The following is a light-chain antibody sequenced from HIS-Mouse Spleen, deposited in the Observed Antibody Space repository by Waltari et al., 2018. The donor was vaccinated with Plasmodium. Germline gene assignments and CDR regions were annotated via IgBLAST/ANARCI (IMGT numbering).Light chain of an antibody. CDR2: AAS. CDR1: QGIRND. J-gene: IGKJ2*01. Sequence: AIQMTQSPSSLSASVGDRVTITCRASQGIRNDLGWYQQKPGKAPKLLISAASSLQSGVPSRFSGSGAGTDFNLTISSLQPEDFATYYCLQDYNYPYTFGQGTKLEIK. CDR3: LQDYNYPYT. V-gene: IGKV1-6*01.